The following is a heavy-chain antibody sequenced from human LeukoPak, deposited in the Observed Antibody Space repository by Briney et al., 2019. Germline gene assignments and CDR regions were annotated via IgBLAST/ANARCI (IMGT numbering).Heavy chain of an antibody. CDR1: GFTLTSYS. V-gene: IGHV3-21*01. J-gene: IGHJ4*02. Sequence: RGCLRLSCAASGFTLTSYSVNWVRQAPGKGLEWVSSISSSSSYIYYADSVKGRFTIPRDNAKNSMYLQMNRQRAEDRAVYVCAREAMVGLCYLGQGTLVNVSS. CDR2: ISSSSSYI. D-gene: IGHD5-18*01. CDR3: AREAMVGLCY.